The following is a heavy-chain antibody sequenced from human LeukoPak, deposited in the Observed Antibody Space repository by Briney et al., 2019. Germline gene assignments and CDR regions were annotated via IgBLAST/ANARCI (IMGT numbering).Heavy chain of an antibody. J-gene: IGHJ5*02. CDR3: ARGPLADYYDSSGS. D-gene: IGHD3-22*01. CDR2: IIPIFGTA. V-gene: IGHV1-69*13. Sequence: ASVKVSCKASGYTFTSYGISWVRQAPGQGLEWMGGIIPIFGTANYAQKFQGRVTITADESTSTAYMELSSLRSEDTAVYYCARGPLADYYDSSGSWGQGTLVTVTS. CDR1: GYTFTSYG.